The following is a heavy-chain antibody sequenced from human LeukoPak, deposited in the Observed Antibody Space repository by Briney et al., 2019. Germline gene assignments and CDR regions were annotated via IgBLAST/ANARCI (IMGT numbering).Heavy chain of an antibody. Sequence: PSETLSLTCAVYGGSFSGYYWSWIRQPPGKGLEWIGEINHSGSTNYNPSLKSRATISVDTSKNQFSLKLSSVTAADTAVYYCARRYCSSTSCYLRFVRDWFDPWGQGTLVTVSS. V-gene: IGHV4-34*01. CDR3: ARRYCSSTSCYLRFVRDWFDP. CDR2: INHSGST. CDR1: GGSFSGYY. D-gene: IGHD2-2*01. J-gene: IGHJ5*02.